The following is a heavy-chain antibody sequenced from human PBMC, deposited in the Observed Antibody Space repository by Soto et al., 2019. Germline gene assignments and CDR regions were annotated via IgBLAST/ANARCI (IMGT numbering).Heavy chain of an antibody. CDR2: FYWNGKD. Sequence: QITLKESGPTLVNPTQTLTLTCTFSGFSLSASGEGVGWIRQPPGKALEWLAIFYWNGKDRYSPSLGTRLTITKDTSKDQVVLTMTNMDPVDTATYYCVRRHQGGTFDKFHYWGPGILVTVSS. D-gene: IGHD1-7*01. V-gene: IGHV2-5*01. CDR3: VRRHQGGTFDKFHY. J-gene: IGHJ4*02. CDR1: GFSLSASGEG.